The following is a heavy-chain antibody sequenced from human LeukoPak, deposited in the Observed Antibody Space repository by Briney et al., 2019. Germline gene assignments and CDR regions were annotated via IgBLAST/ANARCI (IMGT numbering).Heavy chain of an antibody. D-gene: IGHD6-19*01. CDR1: GFTFDDYA. J-gene: IGHJ3*02. CDR3: ARIAMAGIGDGFDI. V-gene: IGHV3-43*02. CDR2: ISGDGGST. Sequence: PGGSLRLSCAASGFTFDDYAMHWVRQAPGKGLEWVSLISGDGGSTNYVDSVKGRFTISRDNARNSLYLQMNSLRAEDTALYYCARIAMAGIGDGFDIWGQGTMVTVSS.